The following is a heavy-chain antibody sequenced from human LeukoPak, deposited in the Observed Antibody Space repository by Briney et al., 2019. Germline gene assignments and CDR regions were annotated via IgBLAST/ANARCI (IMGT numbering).Heavy chain of an antibody. Sequence: SETLSLTCTVSGGSISSYYWSWIRQPPGKGLEWIGYIYYSGSTNYNPSLKSRVTISVDTSKNQSSLKLSSVTAADTAVYYCAGAGGVRGVIGLFYYYYGMDVWGQGTTVTVSS. CDR3: AGAGGVRGVIGLFYYYYGMDV. D-gene: IGHD3-10*01. V-gene: IGHV4-59*08. J-gene: IGHJ6*02. CDR2: IYYSGST. CDR1: GGSISSYY.